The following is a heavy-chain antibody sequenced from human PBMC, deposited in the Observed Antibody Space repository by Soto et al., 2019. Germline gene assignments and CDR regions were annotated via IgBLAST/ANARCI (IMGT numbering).Heavy chain of an antibody. V-gene: IGHV1-8*01. J-gene: IGHJ6*02. Sequence: QVQLVQSGAEVKKPGASVKVSCKASGYTFTSYDINWVRQATGQGLEWMGWMNPNSGNTGYAQKFQGRVTMTRNTSISTAYMELSSLTSEDTAVYYCARGPRYYDILTGYYYYYGMDVWGQGTTVTVSS. CDR3: ARGPRYYDILTGYYYYYGMDV. CDR1: GYTFTSYD. D-gene: IGHD3-9*01. CDR2: MNPNSGNT.